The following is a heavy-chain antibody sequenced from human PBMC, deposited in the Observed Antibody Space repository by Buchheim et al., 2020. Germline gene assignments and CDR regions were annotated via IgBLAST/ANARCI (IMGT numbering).Heavy chain of an antibody. V-gene: IGHV3-30-3*01. D-gene: IGHD3-22*01. Sequence: QVQLVESGGGVVQPGRSLRLSCAASGFTFSSYAMHWVRQAPGKGLEWVAVISYDGSNKYYADSVKGRFTISRDNSTKTLYLQMNSLRAEDTAVYYCARGTYYYDSSGYYPLRMNYYYGMDVWGQGTT. CDR2: ISYDGSNK. J-gene: IGHJ6*02. CDR3: ARGTYYYDSSGYYPLRMNYYYGMDV. CDR1: GFTFSSYA.